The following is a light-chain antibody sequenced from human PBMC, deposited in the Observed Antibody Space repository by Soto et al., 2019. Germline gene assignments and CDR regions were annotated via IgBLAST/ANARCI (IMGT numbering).Light chain of an antibody. Sequence: QSVLTQPASVSGSPGQSITISCTGTSSDVGGSNYVSWYQQHPGKAPKLMIYEVSNRPSGVSNRFSGSQSGNTASLTISWLQAEDEADYYCSSYTSSSTLVFGGGTKVTVL. V-gene: IGLV2-14*01. CDR3: SSYTSSSTLV. CDR1: SSDVGGSNY. CDR2: EVS. J-gene: IGLJ2*01.